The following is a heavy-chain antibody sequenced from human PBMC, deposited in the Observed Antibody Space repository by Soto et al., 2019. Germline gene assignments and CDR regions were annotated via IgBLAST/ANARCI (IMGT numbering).Heavy chain of an antibody. D-gene: IGHD3-22*01. V-gene: IGHV3-30*18. CDR3: AKDTVTRDYDSSYGMDV. J-gene: IGHJ6*02. Sequence: QVQLVESGGGVVQPGRSLRLSCAASGFTFSSYGIHWVRQSPGKGLEWVAVISYDGSNKYYADSVKGRFTISRDNSKNTLYLQMNSLRAEDTAVYYCAKDTVTRDYDSSYGMDVWGQGTTVTVSS. CDR1: GFTFSSYG. CDR2: ISYDGSNK.